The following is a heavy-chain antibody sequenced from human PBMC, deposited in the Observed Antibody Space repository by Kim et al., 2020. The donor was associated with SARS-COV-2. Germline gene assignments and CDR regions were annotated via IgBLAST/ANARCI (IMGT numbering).Heavy chain of an antibody. Sequence: GGSLRLSCAASGFTFNTYSMSWVRQAPGKGLEWVSSIDRTPTNIHYAESVEGRFTISRDNDKNSLSLQMNGLRAEDTAVYFCARGHSSSWFNPFDYWGQGTLVTVSS. V-gene: IGHV3-21*01. D-gene: IGHD6-13*01. CDR2: IDRTPTNI. CDR1: GFTFNTYS. CDR3: ARGHSSSWFNPFDY. J-gene: IGHJ4*02.